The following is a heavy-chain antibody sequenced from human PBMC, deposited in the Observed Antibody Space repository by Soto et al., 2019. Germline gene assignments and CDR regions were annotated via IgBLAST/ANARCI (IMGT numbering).Heavy chain of an antibody. J-gene: IGHJ4*02. CDR3: ARVLRTPRQGGSYPLYPRYYFDY. Sequence: SETLSLTCAFYGGSFSGYYWSLIRQPLPWGLEWIGEINHSGSTNYNPSLKSRVTISVDTSKNQFSLKLSSVTAADTAVYYCARVLRTPRQGGSYPLYPRYYFDYWGQGTLVTV. CDR2: INHSGST. V-gene: IGHV4-34*01. CDR1: GGSFSGYY. D-gene: IGHD3-16*02.